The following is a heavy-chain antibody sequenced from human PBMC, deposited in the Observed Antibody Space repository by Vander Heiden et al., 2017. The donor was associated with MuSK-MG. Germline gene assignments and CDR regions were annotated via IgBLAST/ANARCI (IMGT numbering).Heavy chain of an antibody. Sequence: QVQLVESGGGVVQPGRSLRLSCAASGFTFSSYGMHCVRQAPGKGLEWVAVISYDGSNKYYADSVKGRFTISRDNSKNTLYLQMNSLRAEDTAVYYCAKVAVLMVYAIDYFDYWGQGTLVTVSS. D-gene: IGHD2-8*01. CDR3: AKVAVLMVYAIDYFDY. CDR1: GFTFSSYG. J-gene: IGHJ4*02. V-gene: IGHV3-30*18. CDR2: ISYDGSNK.